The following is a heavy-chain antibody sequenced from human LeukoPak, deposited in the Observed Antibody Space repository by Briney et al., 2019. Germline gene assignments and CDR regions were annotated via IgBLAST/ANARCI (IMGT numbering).Heavy chain of an antibody. CDR2: ISDSGTT. CDR3: ARVTWFPGTSYYYMDV. D-gene: IGHD1-1*01. CDR1: GGSISSGGYS. Sequence: SETLSLTCAVSGGSISSGGYSWSWIRQPPGKGLEWFGYISDSGTTNYNPSLKSRVTISVDTSKKEFSLKLSSVTAADTAVYYCARVTWFPGTSYYYMDVWGKGTTVTVSS. J-gene: IGHJ6*03. V-gene: IGHV4-61*08.